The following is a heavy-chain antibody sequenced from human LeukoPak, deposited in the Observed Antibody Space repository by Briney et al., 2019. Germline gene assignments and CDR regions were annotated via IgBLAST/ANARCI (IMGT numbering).Heavy chain of an antibody. CDR2: INSDGSST. Sequence: GGSLRLSCAASGFTFSSYSMNWVRQAPGKGPVWVSRINSDGSSTSYADFVKGRFTISRDNAKNTLYLQMNSLRAEDTAVYYCARSWLIYDAFDIWGQGTMVTVSS. D-gene: IGHD6-19*01. CDR1: GFTFSSYS. V-gene: IGHV3-74*01. CDR3: ARSWLIYDAFDI. J-gene: IGHJ3*02.